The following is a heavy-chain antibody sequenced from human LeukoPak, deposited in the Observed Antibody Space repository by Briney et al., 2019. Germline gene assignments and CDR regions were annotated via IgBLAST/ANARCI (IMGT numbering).Heavy chain of an antibody. V-gene: IGHV4-59*08. Sequence: SETPSLTCIVSGASISVNYWSWIRQPPGKGLEWIGYIYYSGNTNYNPSLKSRVTISVDKSKNQFSLRLSSVTAADTAVYYCARLGGDWEFDYWGQGTLVTVSS. J-gene: IGHJ4*02. CDR3: ARLGGDWEFDY. CDR2: IYYSGNT. CDR1: GASISVNY. D-gene: IGHD3/OR15-3a*01.